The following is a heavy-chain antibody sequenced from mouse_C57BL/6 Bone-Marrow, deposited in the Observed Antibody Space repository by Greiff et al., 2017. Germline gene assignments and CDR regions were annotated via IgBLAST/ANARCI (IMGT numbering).Heavy chain of an antibody. CDR3: TTGDVVADWYFDV. CDR2: IDPENGDT. D-gene: IGHD1-1*01. CDR1: GFNIKDAY. V-gene: IGHV14-4*01. J-gene: IGHJ1*03. Sequence: VQLQQSGAELVRPGASVKLSCTASGFNIKDAYMHWVKQRPEQGLEWIGWIDPENGDTEYASKFQGKATITADTSSNTAYLQHSSLTSEDTAVYYCTTGDVVADWYFDVWGTGTTVTVSS.